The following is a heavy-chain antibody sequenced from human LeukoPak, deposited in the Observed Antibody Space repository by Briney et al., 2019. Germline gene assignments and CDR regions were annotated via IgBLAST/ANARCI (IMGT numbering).Heavy chain of an antibody. D-gene: IGHD2-2*01. CDR2: IYYSGST. J-gene: IGHJ5*02. Sequence: SETLSLTCTASGGSISSGDYYWSWIRQPPGKGLEWIGSIYYSGSTYYNPSLKSRVTISVDTSKNQFSLKLSSVTAADTAVYYCARDRGCSSTSCRAAHNWFDPWGQGTLVTVSS. CDR3: ARDRGCSSTSCRAAHNWFDP. CDR1: GGSISSGDYY. V-gene: IGHV4-39*07.